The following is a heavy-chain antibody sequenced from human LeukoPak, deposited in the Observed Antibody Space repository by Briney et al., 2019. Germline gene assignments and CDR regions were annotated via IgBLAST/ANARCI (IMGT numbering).Heavy chain of an antibody. Sequence: GGSLRLSCAASGFTFSSYAMSWVRQAPGKGLEWVSAISGSGGNTYYADSVKGRFTISRDNSKNTLYLQMNSLRAEDTAIYYCAKVATVTTYALADYWGQGTLVTVSS. J-gene: IGHJ4*02. CDR1: GFTFSSYA. CDR2: ISGSGGNT. V-gene: IGHV3-23*01. D-gene: IGHD4-17*01. CDR3: AKVATVTTYALADY.